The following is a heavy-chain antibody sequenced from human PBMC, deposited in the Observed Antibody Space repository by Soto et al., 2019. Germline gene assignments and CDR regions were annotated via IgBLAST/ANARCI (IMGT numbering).Heavy chain of an antibody. CDR3: ARGPYYYDSSGYYF. V-gene: IGHV4-34*01. D-gene: IGHD3-22*01. Sequence: PSETLSLTCAVYGGSFSGYNWSWIRQPPGKGLEWIGEINHSGSTNYSPSLKSRVTMSVDTSKNQFSLKLSSVTAADTAVYYCARGPYYYDSSGYYFWGQGTLVTVSS. CDR2: INHSGST. J-gene: IGHJ4*02. CDR1: GGSFSGYN.